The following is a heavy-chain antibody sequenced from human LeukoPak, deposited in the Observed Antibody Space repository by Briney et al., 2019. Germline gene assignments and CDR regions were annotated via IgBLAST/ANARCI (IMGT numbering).Heavy chain of an antibody. V-gene: IGHV3-7*01. CDR2: IKQDGSEK. J-gene: IGHJ4*02. CDR3: AKGSSRLRYFDWLSD. Sequence: GGSLRLSCAASGFTFSSNWMSWVRQAPGKGLEWVANIKQDGSEKYYVDSVKGRFTISRHNAKNSLYLQMNSLRAEDTAVYYCAKGSSRLRYFDWLSDWGQGTLVTVSS. CDR1: GFTFSSNW. D-gene: IGHD3-9*01.